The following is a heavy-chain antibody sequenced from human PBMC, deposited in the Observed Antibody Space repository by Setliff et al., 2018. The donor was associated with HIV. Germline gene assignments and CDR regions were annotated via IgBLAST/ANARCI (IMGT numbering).Heavy chain of an antibody. Sequence: SVKVSCKASGGTFSSYAISWVRQAPGQGLEWMGGIIPIFGTANYAQKFQGRVTITADESTSTAYMEMNSLRAEDTAVYYCARDRGKSGGVLPGWFDSWGQGTLVTVSS. D-gene: IGHD2-15*01. CDR3: ARDRGKSGGVLPGWFDS. CDR2: IIPIFGTA. V-gene: IGHV1-69*13. CDR1: GGTFSSYA. J-gene: IGHJ5*01.